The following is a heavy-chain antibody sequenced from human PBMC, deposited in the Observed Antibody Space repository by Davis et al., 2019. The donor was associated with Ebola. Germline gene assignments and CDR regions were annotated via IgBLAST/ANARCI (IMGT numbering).Heavy chain of an antibody. CDR2: ISQDGSAR. V-gene: IGHV3-7*01. D-gene: IGHD1-14*01. J-gene: IGHJ3*02. CDR3: ARDTTPTYNNAWFDANDI. CDR1: GFTFTSHW. Sequence: GESLKISCAASGFTFTSHWLGWVRQPPGKGLEWVAIISQDGSARNYVDSLKGRFTISRDNAQNSVYLQMNSLRVEDTAVYDCARDTTPTYNNAWFDANDIWGQGTMVTVSS.